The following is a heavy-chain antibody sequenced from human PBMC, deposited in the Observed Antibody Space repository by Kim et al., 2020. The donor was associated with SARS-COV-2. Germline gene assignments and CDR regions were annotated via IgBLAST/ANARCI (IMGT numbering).Heavy chain of an antibody. V-gene: IGHV4-59*13. CDR2: IYYSGST. Sequence: SETLSLTCTVSGGSISSYYWSWIRQPPGKGLEWIGYIYYSGSTNYNPSLKSRVTISVDTSKNQFSLKLSSVTAADTAVYYCARDLDRFFGAYGMDVWGQGTTVTVSS. CDR3: ARDLDRFFGAYGMDV. J-gene: IGHJ6*02. D-gene: IGHD1-26*01. CDR1: GGSISSYY.